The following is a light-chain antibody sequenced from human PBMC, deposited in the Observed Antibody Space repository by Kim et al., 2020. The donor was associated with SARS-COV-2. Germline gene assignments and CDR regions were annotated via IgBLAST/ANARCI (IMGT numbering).Light chain of an antibody. Sequence: SSELTQDPAVSVALGQTVRITCQGDSLRNYYATWYQQKPGQAPELLIYGKHNRPSGVPDRFSGSSSGNTASLTITGTQAGDEADYYCNSRDSNDYVVFGGGTKLTVL. CDR2: GKH. J-gene: IGLJ2*01. V-gene: IGLV3-19*01. CDR3: NSRDSNDYVV. CDR1: SLRNYY.